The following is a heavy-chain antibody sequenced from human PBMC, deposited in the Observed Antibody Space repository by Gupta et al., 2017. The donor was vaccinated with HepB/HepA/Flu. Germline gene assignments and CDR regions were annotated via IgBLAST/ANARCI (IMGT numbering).Heavy chain of an antibody. CDR2: ISYDGSNK. D-gene: IGHD6-13*01. Sequence: QVQLVESGGGVVQPGRSLRLSCAASGFTFSSYAMPWVRQAPGKGLEWVAVISYDGSNKYYADSVKGRFTISRDNSKNTLYLQMNSLRAEDTAVYYCARDTGWAAAGTEGDYWGQGTLVTVSS. CDR1: GFTFSSYA. V-gene: IGHV3-30-3*01. J-gene: IGHJ4*02. CDR3: ARDTGWAAAGTEGDY.